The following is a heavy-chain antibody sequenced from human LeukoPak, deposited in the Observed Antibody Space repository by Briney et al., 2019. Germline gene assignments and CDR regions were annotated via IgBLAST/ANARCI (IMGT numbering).Heavy chain of an antibody. Sequence: SETLSLTCAVYGGSFSGYYWSWIRQPPGKGLEWIGEINHSGSTNYNPSLKSRVTISVDTSKNQFSLKLSSVTAADTAVYYCARGRYSSSWSYYYYYMDVRGKGTTVTVSS. D-gene: IGHD6-13*01. CDR1: GGSFSGYY. J-gene: IGHJ6*03. CDR2: INHSGST. V-gene: IGHV4-34*01. CDR3: ARGRYSSSWSYYYYYMDV.